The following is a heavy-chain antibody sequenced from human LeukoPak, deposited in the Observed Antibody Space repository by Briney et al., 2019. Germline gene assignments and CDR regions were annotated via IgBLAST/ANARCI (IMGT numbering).Heavy chain of an antibody. Sequence: PGGSLRLSCVASGFTLSNNYMSWVRQAPGKGLEWVSVIYRGGNTYYADSVKGKSIISRDNSKNTLFLQMDNLRAEDTALYYCARGSFACSGYCFDSWGQGTLVTVSS. CDR1: GFTLSNNY. CDR3: ARGSFACSGYCFDS. V-gene: IGHV3-66*01. J-gene: IGHJ4*02. CDR2: IYRGGNT. D-gene: IGHD3-22*01.